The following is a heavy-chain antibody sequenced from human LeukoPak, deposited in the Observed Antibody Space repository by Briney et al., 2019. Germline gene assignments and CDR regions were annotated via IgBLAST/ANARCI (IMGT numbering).Heavy chain of an antibody. D-gene: IGHD6-13*01. V-gene: IGHV4-59*01. Sequence: SETLSLTCTVSGGSISSYYWSWIRQPPGKGLEWIGYIYYSGSTNYNPSLKSRDTISVDTSKNQFSLKPSSVTAADTAVYYCARVQQQLVSLSWSVEMDAWGKGTTVTVSS. CDR2: IYYSGST. CDR3: ARVQQQLVSLSWSVEMDA. CDR1: GGSISSYY. J-gene: IGHJ6*04.